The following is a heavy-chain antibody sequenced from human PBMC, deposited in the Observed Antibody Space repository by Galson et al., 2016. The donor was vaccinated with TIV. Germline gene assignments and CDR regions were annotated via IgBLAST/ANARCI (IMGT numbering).Heavy chain of an antibody. Sequence: PALVKPTQTLTLTCSFSGFSLGTSGMRVSWVRQPPGKALEWLARIDWDDDKFYSTSLKSRLTISKDTYKNQVVLRMMKLDPDADTTYFYARSTARGACIDYWGQGTLVTVSS. D-gene: IGHD3-10*01. CDR2: IDWDDDK. J-gene: IGHJ4*02. V-gene: IGHV2-70*04. CDR3: ARSTARGACIDY. CDR1: GFSLGTSGMR.